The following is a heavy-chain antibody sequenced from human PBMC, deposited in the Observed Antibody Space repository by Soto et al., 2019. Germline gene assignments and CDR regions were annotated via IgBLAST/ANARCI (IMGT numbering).Heavy chain of an antibody. CDR3: ARAAPKGGYSSGWYYFDY. J-gene: IGHJ4*02. D-gene: IGHD6-19*01. V-gene: IGHV1-2*04. Sequence: ASVKVSCKASGYTFIDDYMHWVRQAPGQGLEWMGWINPNSGGTNYAQKFQGWVTMTRDTSISTAYMELSRLRSDDTAVYYCARAAPKGGYSSGWYYFDYWGQGTLVTVSS. CDR1: GYTFIDDY. CDR2: INPNSGGT.